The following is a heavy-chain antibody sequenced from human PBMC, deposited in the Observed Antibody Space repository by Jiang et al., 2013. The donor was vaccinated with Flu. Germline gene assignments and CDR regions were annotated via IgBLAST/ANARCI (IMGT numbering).Heavy chain of an antibody. J-gene: IGHJ4*02. CDR3: ARDAGNSGYEIYDY. V-gene: IGHV1-18*01. D-gene: IGHD3-9*01. Sequence: GAEVKKPGASVKVSCKASGYTFTSYAISWVRQAPGQGLEWMGWISAYNGNTNYVEKVQGRVTMTTDTSTSTAYMELRSLRSDDTAVYYCARDAGNSGYEIYDYWGQGTLVTVSS. CDR2: ISAYNGNT. CDR1: GYTFTSYA.